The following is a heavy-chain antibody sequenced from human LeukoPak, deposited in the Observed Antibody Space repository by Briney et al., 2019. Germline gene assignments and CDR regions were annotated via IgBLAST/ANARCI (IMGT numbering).Heavy chain of an antibody. D-gene: IGHD6-19*01. CDR3: VRQTYSSGWNS. V-gene: IGHV4-39*01. J-gene: IGHJ4*02. CDR2: VCYSGSY. Sequence: SETLSLTCIVSGGSISSSSYYWAWIRQSPGKGLEWIGSVCYSGSYDYNPCLKSRVTISVDTSKNQFSLKRTSVTAADTAVYYCVRQTYSSGWNSWGQGTPVTVSS. CDR1: GGSISSSSYY.